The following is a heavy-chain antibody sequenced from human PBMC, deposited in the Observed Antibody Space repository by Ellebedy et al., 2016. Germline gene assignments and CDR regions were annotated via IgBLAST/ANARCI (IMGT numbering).Heavy chain of an antibody. D-gene: IGHD3-22*01. J-gene: IGHJ4*02. CDR2: LPGSGSQT. CDR3: ARLFYYDSSGSLDY. Sequence: GESLKISCTASGFSVSSSYMNWVRQAPGKGLEWVSGLPGSGSQTHYSDSVKGRFTISRDNSRNTLYLQMNSLRAEDKAVYYCARLFYYDSSGSLDYWGQGTLVTISS. CDR1: GFSVSSSY. V-gene: IGHV3-53*01.